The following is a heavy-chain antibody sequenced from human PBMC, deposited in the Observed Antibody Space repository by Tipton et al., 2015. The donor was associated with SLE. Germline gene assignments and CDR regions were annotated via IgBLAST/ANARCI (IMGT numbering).Heavy chain of an antibody. Sequence: TLSLTCTVSGASLSSADYFWSWIRQSAGKGLEWIGRIYTTGSTHYNPSLQSRVSMSVDTSKIQFSLKLGAVTAADTAIYYCARDGDGSDYWGQGTLVTVSS. J-gene: IGHJ4*02. V-gene: IGHV4-61*02. CDR3: ARDGDGSDY. CDR2: IYTTGST. CDR1: GASLSSADYF. D-gene: IGHD6-25*01.